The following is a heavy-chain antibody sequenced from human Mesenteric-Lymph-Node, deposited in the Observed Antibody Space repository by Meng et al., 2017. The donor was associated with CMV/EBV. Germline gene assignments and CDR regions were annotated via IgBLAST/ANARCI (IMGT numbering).Heavy chain of an antibody. J-gene: IGHJ4*02. CDR2: ISSSSSYI. CDR3: ARVGPGYYVDY. V-gene: IGHV3-21*01. D-gene: IGHD3-10*01. CDR1: GFTFSSYS. Sequence: GESLKISCADSGFTFSSYSMNWVRQAPGKGLEWVSSISSSSSYIYYADSLKGRFTISRDNAKNSLYLQMSSLRAEDTAVYYCARVGPGYYVDYWGQGTLVTVSS.